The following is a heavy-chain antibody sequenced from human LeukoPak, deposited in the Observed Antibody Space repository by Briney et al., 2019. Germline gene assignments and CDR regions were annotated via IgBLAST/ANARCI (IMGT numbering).Heavy chain of an antibody. V-gene: IGHV3-21*01. CDR2: ISSSSSYI. D-gene: IGHD4-17*01. CDR3: ANLNGDFADS. CDR1: GFTFNNYW. Sequence: RAGGSLRLSCAASGFTFNNYWMHWVRQARGKGLDWVSSISSSSSYIHYSDSVKGRFTISRDNAKNSLYLQMNSLRAEDTAVYFCANLNGDFADSWGQGTLVTVSS. J-gene: IGHJ4*02.